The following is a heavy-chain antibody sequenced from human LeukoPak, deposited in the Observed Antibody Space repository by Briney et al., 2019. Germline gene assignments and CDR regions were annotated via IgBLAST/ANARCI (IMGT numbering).Heavy chain of an antibody. V-gene: IGHV4-61*02. J-gene: IGHJ3*02. CDR1: GGSISSGSYY. D-gene: IGHD3-10*01. CDR2: IYTSGST. Sequence: SETLSLTCTVSGGSISSGSYYWSWIRQPAGKGLEWIGRIYTSGSTNYNPSLKSRVTISVDTSKNQFSLKLSSVTAADTAVYYCARDYGGGDAFDIWGQGTMVTVSS. CDR3: ARDYGGGDAFDI.